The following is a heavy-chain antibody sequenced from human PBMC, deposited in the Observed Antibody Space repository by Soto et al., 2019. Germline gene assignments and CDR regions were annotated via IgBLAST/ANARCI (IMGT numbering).Heavy chain of an antibody. J-gene: IGHJ5*02. V-gene: IGHV1-18*01. CDR3: ARQFMVRLSATLNWFDP. D-gene: IGHD3-10*01. CDR1: GYTFTSYG. CDR2: ISAYNGNT. Sequence: QVQLVQSGAEVKKPGASVKVSCKASGYTFTSYGISWVRQAPGQGLEWMGWISAYNGNTNYAQKLQGRVTMTTDTSTSTAYMELRSLRSDDTAVYYCARQFMVRLSATLNWFDPWGQGTLVTVSS.